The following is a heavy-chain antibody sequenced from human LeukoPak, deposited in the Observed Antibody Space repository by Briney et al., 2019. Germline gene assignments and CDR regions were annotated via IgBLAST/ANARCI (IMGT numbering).Heavy chain of an antibody. V-gene: IGHV3-48*01. J-gene: IGHJ4*02. CDR2: ISISSSTI. Sequence: GGSLRLSCAASGFTLSSYRMNWVPQAPGKGLEWVSYISISSSTIYYADSVKGRFTISRDNAKNSLYVQMNSLRAEDTAVYYCARDLSWETYWGQGTLVSVSS. CDR1: GFTLSSYR. D-gene: IGHD1-26*01. CDR3: ARDLSWETY.